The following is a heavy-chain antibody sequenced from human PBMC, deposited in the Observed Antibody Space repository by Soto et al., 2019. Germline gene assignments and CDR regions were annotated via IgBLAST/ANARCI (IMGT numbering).Heavy chain of an antibody. CDR2: IYYSGST. V-gene: IGHV4-59*01. D-gene: IGHD6-25*01. Sequence: PSETLSLTCTVSGGSISSYYWSWIRQPPGKGLEWIGYIYYSGSTNYNPSPKSRVTISVDTSKNQFSLKLSSVTAADTAVYYCERRAAPSFDYWGLETLLPISS. CDR3: ERRAAPSFDY. J-gene: IGHJ4*02. CDR1: GGSISSYY.